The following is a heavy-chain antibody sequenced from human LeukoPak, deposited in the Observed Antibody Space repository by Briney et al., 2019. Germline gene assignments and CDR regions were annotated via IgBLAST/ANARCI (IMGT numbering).Heavy chain of an antibody. CDR3: ARGRRSGGITMIRGVKDRGWFDF. Sequence: GGSLRLSCAASGFTFSSYGMHWVRQAPGKGLEWVAFIRYDGSNKYYADSVKGRFTISRDNSKNTLYLQMNSLRPEDTAVYYCARGRRSGGITMIRGVKDRGWFDFWGQGTLVTVSS. J-gene: IGHJ5*01. V-gene: IGHV3-30*02. D-gene: IGHD3-10*01. CDR2: IRYDGSNK. CDR1: GFTFSSYG.